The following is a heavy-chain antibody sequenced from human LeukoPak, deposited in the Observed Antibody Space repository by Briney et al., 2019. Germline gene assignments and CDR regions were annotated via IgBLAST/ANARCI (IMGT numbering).Heavy chain of an antibody. V-gene: IGHV1-18*01. CDR3: ARRTSWYADY. J-gene: IGHJ4*02. Sequence: ASVKVSCKASGFRFPNYGVTWARQAPGRGLEWMGSISAYSGDTNYVQNLQGRVTLTTDTSTNTAYMELQSLRSDDTAVYYCARRTSWYADYWGQGTLVTVSS. CDR2: ISAYSGDT. CDR1: GFRFPNYG. D-gene: IGHD2-2*01.